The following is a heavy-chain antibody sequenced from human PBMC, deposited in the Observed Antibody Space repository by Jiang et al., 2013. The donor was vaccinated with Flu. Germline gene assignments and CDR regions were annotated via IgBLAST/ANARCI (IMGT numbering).Heavy chain of an antibody. CDR3: AKEGPVRYFDL. CDR2: ISYDGSNK. V-gene: IGHV3-30*18. CDR1: GFTFSSYG. Sequence: RLSCAASGFTFSSYGMHWVRQAPGKGPEWVAVISYDGSNKYYADSVKGRFTISRDNSKNTLYLQMNSLRAEDTAVYYCAKEGPVRYFDLWGRGTLVTVSS. D-gene: IGHD2/OR15-2a*01. J-gene: IGHJ2*01.